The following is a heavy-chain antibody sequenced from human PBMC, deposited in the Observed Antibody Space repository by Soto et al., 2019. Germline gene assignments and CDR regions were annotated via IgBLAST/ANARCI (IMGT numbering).Heavy chain of an antibody. CDR3: TREGAGGLPEKYYGMDV. CDR2: IIPMFGTA. D-gene: IGHD3-10*01. Sequence: SVKVSCKASGGTFSSYGISWVRQAPGQGLEWMGWIIPMFGTANYAQKFQGRVTITADESTSTAYMELNSLRSEDTAVYYCTREGAGGLPEKYYGMDVWGQGTTVTVSS. V-gene: IGHV1-69*13. CDR1: GGTFSSYG. J-gene: IGHJ6*02.